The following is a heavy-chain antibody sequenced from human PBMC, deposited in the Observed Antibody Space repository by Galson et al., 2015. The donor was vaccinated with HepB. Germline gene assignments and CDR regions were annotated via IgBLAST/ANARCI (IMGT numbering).Heavy chain of an antibody. J-gene: IGHJ4*02. CDR2: ISHDASKK. D-gene: IGHD5-24*01. Sequence: SLRLSCAASGFTFNTYVVHWVRQAAGKGLEWVAGISHDASKKYYAESVKGRFTISRDNSKNSLYLQMNSLRTEDTALYYCAKDTGRRWLKNYFDYWGQGTLVTISS. V-gene: IGHV3-30*04. CDR3: AKDTGRRWLKNYFDY. CDR1: GFTFNTYV.